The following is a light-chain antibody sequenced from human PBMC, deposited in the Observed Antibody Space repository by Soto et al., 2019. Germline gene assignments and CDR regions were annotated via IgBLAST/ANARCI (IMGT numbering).Light chain of an antibody. CDR1: SSDVGSYNL. CDR2: EGS. Sequence: QSALTQPASVSGSPGQSITISCTGTSSDVGSYNLVSWYQQHPVKAPKLMIYEGSKRPSGVSNRFSGSKSGNTASLTISGLQAEDEADYYCCSYAGSMVFGGGTKLTVL. V-gene: IGLV2-23*01. J-gene: IGLJ3*02. CDR3: CSYAGSMV.